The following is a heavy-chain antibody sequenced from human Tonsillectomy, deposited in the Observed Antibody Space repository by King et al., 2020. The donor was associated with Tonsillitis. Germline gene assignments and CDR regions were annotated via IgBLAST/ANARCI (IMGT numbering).Heavy chain of an antibody. J-gene: IGHJ4*02. CDR2: ISYDGSNK. V-gene: IGHV3-30*18. CDR1: GFTFSSYG. D-gene: IGHD6-25*01. CDR3: AKERLLAY. Sequence: VQLVESGGGVVQPGRSLRLSCAASGFTFSSYGMHWVRQAPGKGPEWVAVISYDGSNKYYADSVKGRFTISRDNSKNTLYLQMNSLRAEDTAVYYCAKERLLAYWGQGTLVTVSS.